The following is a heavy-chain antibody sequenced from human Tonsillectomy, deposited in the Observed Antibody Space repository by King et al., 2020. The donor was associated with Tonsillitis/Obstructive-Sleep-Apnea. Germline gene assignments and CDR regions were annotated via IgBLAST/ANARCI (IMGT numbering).Heavy chain of an antibody. D-gene: IGHD6-19*01. Sequence: VQLVESGAEVKKPGASVKVSCKASGYTFSNYGISWVRQAPGQGLEWMGWISAYNGDTNYAQNLQGRVTMTTDTSTSTAYMELRSLRSDDTAVYYCARDVRSWQWLVMLHSGGDWFDPWGQGTLVTVSS. CDR2: ISAYNGDT. V-gene: IGHV1-18*01. CDR1: GYTFSNYG. CDR3: ARDVRSWQWLVMLHSGGDWFDP. J-gene: IGHJ5*02.